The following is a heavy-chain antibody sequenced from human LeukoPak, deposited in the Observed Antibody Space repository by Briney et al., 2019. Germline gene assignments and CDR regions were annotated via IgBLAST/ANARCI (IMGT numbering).Heavy chain of an antibody. CDR1: GGSIRGYY. Sequence: PSETLSLTCTVSGGSIRGYYWGWIRQPPGKGLEWSGRIYTSGSTNYNPSLKSRGTMSVDTSKNQLSLKLSSVTAAGTALYYCARGVRKYYDSSGYYRVAFDIWGQGTMVTASS. J-gene: IGHJ3*02. V-gene: IGHV4-4*07. CDR3: ARGVRKYYDSSGYYRVAFDI. CDR2: IYTSGST. D-gene: IGHD3-22*01.